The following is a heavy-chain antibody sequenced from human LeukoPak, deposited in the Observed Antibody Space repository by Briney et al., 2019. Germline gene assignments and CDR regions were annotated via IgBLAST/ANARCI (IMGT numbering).Heavy chain of an antibody. Sequence: GGSLRLSCAASGFTFSSYGMHWVRQAPGKGLEWVAVISYDGSNKYYADSVKGRFTISRDNSKNTLYLQMNSLRAEDTAVYYCLNSGFDYWGQGTLVTVSP. CDR1: GFTFSSYG. V-gene: IGHV3-30*03. CDR2: ISYDGSNK. J-gene: IGHJ4*02. D-gene: IGHD1-26*01. CDR3: LNSGFDY.